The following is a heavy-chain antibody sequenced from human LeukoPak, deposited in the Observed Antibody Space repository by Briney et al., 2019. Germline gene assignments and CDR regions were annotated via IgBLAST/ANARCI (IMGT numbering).Heavy chain of an antibody. CDR1: GFTFSIYW. Sequence: PGGSLRLSCAASGFTFSIYWMSWVRQAPGKGLEWVANIKQDGSEKYYVDSVKGRFTISRDNAKNSLYLQMNSLRAEDTAVYYCARDSLPEWLLSDYWGQGTLVTVSS. J-gene: IGHJ4*02. CDR3: ARDSLPEWLLSDY. V-gene: IGHV3-7*01. D-gene: IGHD3-3*01. CDR2: IKQDGSEK.